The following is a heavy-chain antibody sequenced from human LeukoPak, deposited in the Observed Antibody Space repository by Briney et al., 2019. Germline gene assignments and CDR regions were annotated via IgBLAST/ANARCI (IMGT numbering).Heavy chain of an antibody. V-gene: IGHV1-2*06. D-gene: IGHD3-22*01. CDR1: GYTFIGYY. CDR3: AKSHNYYESSGFLDQ. CDR2: TNPNRGGT. Sequence: ASVKVSCKASGYTFIGYYMHWVRQAPGQGLEWMGRTNPNRGGTSYAQKFQGRVTMTRDTSISTAYMELSGLRTDDTAVYYCAKSHNYYESSGFLDQWGQGTLVTVSS. J-gene: IGHJ4*02.